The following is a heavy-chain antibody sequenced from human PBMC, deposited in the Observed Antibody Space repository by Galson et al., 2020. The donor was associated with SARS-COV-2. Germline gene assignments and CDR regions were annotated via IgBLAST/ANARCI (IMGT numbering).Heavy chain of an antibody. Sequence: GESLKISCAVSGFTFKDYWMSWFRQAPGKGLEWVANIKGDGSETNYVDSVKGRFSISRDNAVDSLYLQMNSLRVDDTAVYYCTREGWQGGYWGQGTRVTVSS. CDR2: IKGDGSET. D-gene: IGHD6-19*01. J-gene: IGHJ4*02. V-gene: IGHV3-7*01. CDR1: GFTFKDYW. CDR3: TREGWQGGY.